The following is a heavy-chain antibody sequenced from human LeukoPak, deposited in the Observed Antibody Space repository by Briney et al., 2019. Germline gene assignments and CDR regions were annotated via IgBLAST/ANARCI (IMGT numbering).Heavy chain of an antibody. V-gene: IGHV4-38-2*02. Sequence: SETLSLTCTVSGYSISSGYYWGWIRQPPGKGLEWIGSIYHSGRTFYNPSLKSRVTISVDTSKNQFSLKLTSVTAADTAVYYCARRIAVAGPGYFDYWGQGTLVTVSS. J-gene: IGHJ4*02. CDR1: GYSISSGYY. CDR3: ARRIAVAGPGYFDY. D-gene: IGHD6-19*01. CDR2: IYHSGRT.